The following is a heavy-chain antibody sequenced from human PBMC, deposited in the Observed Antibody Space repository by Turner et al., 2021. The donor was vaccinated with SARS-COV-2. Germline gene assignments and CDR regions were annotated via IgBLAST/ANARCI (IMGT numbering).Heavy chain of an antibody. CDR3: ARGRGGIVVA. V-gene: IGHV4-59*01. CDR2: IYYNGIT. D-gene: IGHD6-19*01. Sequence: QLQLQESGPGLVKPSETLSLTCPAPVGSISSYYCYWIRQPPGKGLEWIGYIYYNGITNYNPSLKSRVTISVATSKKQFSLKLSSVTAADTAVYYCARGRGGIVVAWGQGTPVTVSS. J-gene: IGHJ5*02. CDR1: VGSISSYY.